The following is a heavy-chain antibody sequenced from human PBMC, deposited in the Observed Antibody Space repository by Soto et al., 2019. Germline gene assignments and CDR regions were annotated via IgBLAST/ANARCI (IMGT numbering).Heavy chain of an antibody. D-gene: IGHD3-16*01. V-gene: IGHV4-59*01. CDR1: GGSISSYY. J-gene: IGHJ4*02. CDR2: IYYSGST. CDR3: AIRGTTFGRTFDD. Sequence: QVQLQESGPGLVKPSETLSLTCTVSGGSISSYYWSWIRQPPGKGLEWIGYIYYSGSTNYNPSLKSRGTITVDTSKNQCSLKLSSVTAADTAVYYCAIRGTTFGRTFDDWGQGTLVTVSS.